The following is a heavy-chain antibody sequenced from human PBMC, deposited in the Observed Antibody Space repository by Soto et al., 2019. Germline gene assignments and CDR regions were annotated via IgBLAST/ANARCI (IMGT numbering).Heavy chain of an antibody. J-gene: IGHJ6*02. CDR3: ARDRSLSYGSVYYYYGMDV. CDR1: GGSISSGGYY. V-gene: IGHV4-31*03. CDR2: IYYSGST. Sequence: TLSLTCTVSGGSISSGGYYWSWIRQHPGKGLEWIGYIYYSGSTYYNPSLKSRVTISVDTSKNQFSLKLSSVTAADTAVYYCARDRSLSYGSVYYYYGMDVWGQGTTVTVSS. D-gene: IGHD3-10*01.